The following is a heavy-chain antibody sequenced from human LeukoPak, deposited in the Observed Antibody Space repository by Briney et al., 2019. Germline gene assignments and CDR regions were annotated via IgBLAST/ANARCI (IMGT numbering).Heavy chain of an antibody. CDR1: GGSFSGYY. CDR2: IYYSGST. J-gene: IGHJ4*02. Sequence: TSETLSLTCAVYGGSFSGYYWSWIRQHPGKGLEWIGYIYYSGSTYYNPSLKSRVTISVDTSKNQFSLKLSSVTAADTAVYYCARKYYDILTGYYWFDYWGQGTLVTVSS. CDR3: ARKYYDILTGYYWFDY. D-gene: IGHD3-9*01. V-gene: IGHV4-31*11.